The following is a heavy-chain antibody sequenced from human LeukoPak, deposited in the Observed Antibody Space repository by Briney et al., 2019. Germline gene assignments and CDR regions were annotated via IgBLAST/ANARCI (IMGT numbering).Heavy chain of an antibody. D-gene: IGHD6-13*01. J-gene: IGHJ4*02. V-gene: IGHV4-59*08. Sequence: PSETLSLTCTVSGGSISSYYWSWIRQPPGKGLEWIGYIYYIGSTNYNPSLKSRVTMSVDTSKNQFSLKLSSVTAADTAVYYCARQEAGPRQYYFHSWGQGTLVTVSS. CDR3: ARQEAGPRQYYFHS. CDR2: IYYIGST. CDR1: GGSISSYY.